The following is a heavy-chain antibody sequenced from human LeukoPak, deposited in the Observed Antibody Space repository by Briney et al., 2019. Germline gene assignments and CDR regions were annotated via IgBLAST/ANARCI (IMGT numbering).Heavy chain of an antibody. CDR1: GFTFSSYW. CDR2: ISGSGGST. CDR3: AKDGPPPTHYYDSSGPVDY. Sequence: GGSLRLSCAASGFTFSSYWMSWVRQAPGKGLEWVSAISGSGGSTYYADSVKGRFTISRDNSKNTLYLQMNSLRAEDTAVYYCAKDGPPPTHYYDSSGPVDYWGQGTLVTVSS. J-gene: IGHJ4*02. V-gene: IGHV3-23*01. D-gene: IGHD3-22*01.